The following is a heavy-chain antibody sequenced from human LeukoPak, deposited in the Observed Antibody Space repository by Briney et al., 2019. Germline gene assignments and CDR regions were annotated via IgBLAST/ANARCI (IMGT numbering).Heavy chain of an antibody. J-gene: IGHJ2*01. D-gene: IGHD7-27*01. Sequence: NPSETLSLTCIVSDGSISSSSFYWGWIRQPPGKGLEWIGYIYYSGSTNYNPSLKSRVTISVDTSKNQFSLKLSSVTAADTAVYYCARHINWGDANDLWGRGTLVTVSS. CDR1: DGSISSSSFY. CDR2: IYYSGST. CDR3: ARHINWGDANDL. V-gene: IGHV4-61*05.